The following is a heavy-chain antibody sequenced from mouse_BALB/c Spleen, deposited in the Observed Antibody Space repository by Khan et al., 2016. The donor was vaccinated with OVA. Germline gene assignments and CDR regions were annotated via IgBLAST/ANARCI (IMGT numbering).Heavy chain of an antibody. Sequence: EVKLVESGGGLVKPGGSLKLSCAASGFAFSSYDMSWVRQTPEKRLEWVAYISSGGGSTYYPDTVKGRFTISRDNAKNTLYLQMSSLKSEDTAMYYCARYYYGSRSWYFDVWGAGTTVTVSS. D-gene: IGHD1-1*01. CDR1: GFAFSSYD. CDR3: ARYYYGSRSWYFDV. CDR2: ISSGGGST. J-gene: IGHJ1*01. V-gene: IGHV5-12-1*01.